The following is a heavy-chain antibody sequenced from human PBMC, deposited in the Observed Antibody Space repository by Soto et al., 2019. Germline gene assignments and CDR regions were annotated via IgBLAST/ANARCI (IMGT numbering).Heavy chain of an antibody. V-gene: IGHV3-21*01. CDR2: ISSSSSYI. Sequence: GSLRLSCAASGFTFSSYSMNWVRQAPWKGLEWVSSISSSSSYIYYADSVKGRFTISRDNAKNSLYLQMNSLRAEDTAVYYCARDLEYYYDCSGSLLGHSFMFDSWGQGTLVTVSS. CDR1: GFTFSSYS. CDR3: ARDLEYYYDCSGSLLGHSFMFDS. D-gene: IGHD3-22*01. J-gene: IGHJ5*01.